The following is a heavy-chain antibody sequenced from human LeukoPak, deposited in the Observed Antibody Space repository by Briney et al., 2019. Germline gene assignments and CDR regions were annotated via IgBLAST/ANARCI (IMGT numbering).Heavy chain of an antibody. J-gene: IGHJ6*03. Sequence: GGSLRLSCAASGFTFSSYGMHWVRQAPGKGLEWVAFIRYDGSNKYYADSVKGRFTISRDNSKNTLYLQMNSLRAEDTAVYYCAKDPSSRWLQTLNYFYYYMDVWGKGTTDTVSS. CDR3: AKDPSSRWLQTLNYFYYYMDV. CDR2: IRYDGSNK. V-gene: IGHV3-30*02. D-gene: IGHD5-24*01. CDR1: GFTFSSYG.